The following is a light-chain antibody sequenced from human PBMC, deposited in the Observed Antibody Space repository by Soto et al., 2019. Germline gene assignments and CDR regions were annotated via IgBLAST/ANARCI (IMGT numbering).Light chain of an antibody. CDR1: QSVSSNY. CDR2: GAF. Sequence: IVLTQSPGTLSLSPGERATLSCRAGQSVSSNYLAWYQQKPGQAPRLLIYGAFNRAAGIPARFSGSGSGTDFTLTISSLEPEDFAVYYCQQRSNWPPLTFGGGTKVDIK. CDR3: QQRSNWPPLT. V-gene: IGKV3-11*01. J-gene: IGKJ4*01.